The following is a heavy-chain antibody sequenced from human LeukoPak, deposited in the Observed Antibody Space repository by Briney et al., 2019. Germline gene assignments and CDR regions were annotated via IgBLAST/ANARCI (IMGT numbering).Heavy chain of an antibody. Sequence: TGGYLRLSCAASGVTLSDAWMNWVRQAPGKGLEWVGRIKTKAEGGPKDYAAPVKGRFTVSRDDSKNMLFLQMDSLKTEDTAVYYCATDTVTTNDYGLDYWGQGAQVTVSS. J-gene: IGHJ4*02. CDR1: GVTLSDAW. V-gene: IGHV3-15*01. D-gene: IGHD5-12*01. CDR3: ATDTVTTNDYGLDY. CDR2: IKTKAEGGPK.